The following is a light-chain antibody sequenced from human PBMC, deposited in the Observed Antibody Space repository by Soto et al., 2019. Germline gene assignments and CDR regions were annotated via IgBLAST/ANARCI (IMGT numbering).Light chain of an antibody. J-gene: IGKJ1*01. CDR3: QQYNNWPRT. CDR2: GAS. V-gene: IGKV3-15*01. CDR1: QSVRSN. Sequence: EIVMTQSPATLSVSPGARATLSCRASQSVRSNLAWYQQKPAQGPRLLIYGASTRATGIPGRFSGSGAGTEFTLTISSLQSEDFAVYYWQQYNNWPRTVGQGTKVEIK.